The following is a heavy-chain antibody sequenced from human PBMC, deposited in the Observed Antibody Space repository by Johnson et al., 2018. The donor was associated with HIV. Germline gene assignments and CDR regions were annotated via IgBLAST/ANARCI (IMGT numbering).Heavy chain of an antibody. Sequence: VQLVESGGGLIQPGGSLRLSCAASGFTVSSNYMSWVRQAPGKGLEWVSVIYSGGSTSYADSAKGRFTISRVNSKDTLYLQMNSRRAEDTSVYYCARVARGAFDIWVQGTMVTVSS. V-gene: IGHV3-53*01. CDR3: ARVARGAFDI. CDR1: GFTVSSNY. CDR2: IYSGGST. J-gene: IGHJ3*02.